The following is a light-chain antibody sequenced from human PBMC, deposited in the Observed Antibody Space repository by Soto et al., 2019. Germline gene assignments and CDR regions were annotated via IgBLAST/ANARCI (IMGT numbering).Light chain of an antibody. CDR2: GAS. J-gene: IGKJ1*01. Sequence: EILMTQSPATLSVSPGERATLSCRASQSVSSNLAWYQQKPGQAPSLLIYGASTRATGIPARFSGSGSGTEFTFTISSLQSEDFAVYYCQQYNNWPRTFGQGTKV. CDR3: QQYNNWPRT. CDR1: QSVSSN. V-gene: IGKV3-15*01.